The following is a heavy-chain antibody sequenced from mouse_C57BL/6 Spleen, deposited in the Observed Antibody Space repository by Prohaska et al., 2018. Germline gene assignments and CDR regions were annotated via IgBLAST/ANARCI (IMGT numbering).Heavy chain of an antibody. D-gene: IGHD2-2*01. Sequence: EVQLVESGGGLVKPGGSLKLSCAASGFTFSSYAMSWVRQTPEKRLEWVAXISDGGSYTYYPDNVKGRFTISRDNAKNNLYLQMSHLKSEDTAMYYCARDRMVTSFDYWGQGTTLTVSS. V-gene: IGHV5-4*01. CDR2: ISDGGSYT. CDR3: ARDRMVTSFDY. J-gene: IGHJ2*01. CDR1: GFTFSSYA.